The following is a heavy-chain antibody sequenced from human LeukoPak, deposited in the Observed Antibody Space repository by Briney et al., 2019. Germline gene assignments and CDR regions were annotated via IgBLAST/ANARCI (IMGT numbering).Heavy chain of an antibody. D-gene: IGHD3-9*01. CDR3: AKAYYDILTGYYTQPFDY. CDR2: ISSSSSYI. Sequence: GGSLRLSCAASGFTFSSYSMNWVRQAPGKGLEWVSSISSSSSYIYYADSVKGRFTISRDNSKNTLYLQMNSLRAEDTAVYYCAKAYYDILTGYYTQPFDYWGQGTLVTVSS. V-gene: IGHV3-21*04. J-gene: IGHJ4*02. CDR1: GFTFSSYS.